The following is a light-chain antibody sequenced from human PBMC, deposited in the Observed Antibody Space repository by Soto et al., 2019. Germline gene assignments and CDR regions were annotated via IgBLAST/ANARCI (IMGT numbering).Light chain of an antibody. V-gene: IGLV2-14*03. CDR2: GVS. Sequence: ALTQPVSVSGSPGQSITISCVGTSSDIGHSNYVSWYQQHPGKAPKLMIYGVSNRPSGVSNRFSGSKSGNTASLTISGLQAEDEADYFCYSSRSSSSTFYVFGTGTKLTVL. CDR3: YSSRSSSSTFYV. CDR1: SSDIGHSNY. J-gene: IGLJ1*01.